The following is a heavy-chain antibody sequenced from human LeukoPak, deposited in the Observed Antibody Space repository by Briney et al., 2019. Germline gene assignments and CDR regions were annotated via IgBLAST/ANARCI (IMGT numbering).Heavy chain of an antibody. CDR3: ARGAGYNYPYYFDY. CDR2: IYGGGNI. CDR1: GFTVSSNY. V-gene: IGHV3-53*01. Sequence: GGSLRLSCAASGFTVSSNYMNWVRQAPGKGMEWVSVIYGGGNIYYADSVKGRFTISRDNSKNTLYLQMNSLRAEDTAVYYCARGAGYNYPYYFDYWGQGTLVTVSS. D-gene: IGHD5-24*01. J-gene: IGHJ4*02.